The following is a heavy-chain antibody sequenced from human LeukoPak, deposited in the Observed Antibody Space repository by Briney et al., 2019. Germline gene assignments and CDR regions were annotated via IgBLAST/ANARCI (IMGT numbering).Heavy chain of an antibody. V-gene: IGHV5-51*01. J-gene: IGHJ4*02. CDR1: GYIFTNSW. Sequence: TTGESLKISCKGSGYIFTNSWIGWVRQMPGKGLELMGIINPADSERRYSPSFQGQVTISVDKSISTAYLQWSSLKASDTAMYYCSRQGCTTTSCHTIDSWGQGSLVTVSS. CDR3: SRQGCTTTSCHTIDS. CDR2: INPADSER. D-gene: IGHD2-2*02.